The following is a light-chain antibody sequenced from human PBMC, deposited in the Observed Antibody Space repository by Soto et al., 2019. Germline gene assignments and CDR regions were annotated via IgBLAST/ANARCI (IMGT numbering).Light chain of an antibody. CDR1: SSDVGGYNY. CDR2: EVS. J-gene: IGLJ1*01. V-gene: IGLV2-14*01. CDR3: TSYTRSSTLSYA. Sequence: QSALTQPASVSGSPGQSITISCTGTSSDVGGYNYVSWYQQHPGKAPKLMIYEVSNRPSGVSNRFSGSKSGNTASLTISGLQAEDEADYYCTSYTRSSTLSYAFGTGTKVTVL.